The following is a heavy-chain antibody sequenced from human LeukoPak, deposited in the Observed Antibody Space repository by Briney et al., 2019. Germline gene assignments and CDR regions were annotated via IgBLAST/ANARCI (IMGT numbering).Heavy chain of an antibody. D-gene: IGHD3-22*01. V-gene: IGHV3-20*04. CDR3: ARDPSLYDSSGYYYDY. Sequence: TGGSLRLSCAASGFTFDDYGMSWVRQAPGKGLEWVSGINWNGGSTGYADSVKGRFTISRDNAKNSLYLQMNGLRAEDTALYYCARDPSLYDSSGYYYDYWGQGTLVTVSS. CDR2: INWNGGST. J-gene: IGHJ4*02. CDR1: GFTFDDYG.